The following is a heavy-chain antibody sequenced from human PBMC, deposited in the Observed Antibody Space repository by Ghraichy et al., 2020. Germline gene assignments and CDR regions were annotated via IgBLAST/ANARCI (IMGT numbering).Heavy chain of an antibody. D-gene: IGHD4-17*01. J-gene: IGHJ4*02. CDR3: ARGRTVTSFDYWGQGTLVTVSFDY. CDR2: IYYRGST. Sequence: SETLSLTCTVSGGSVSSGSYYWSWIRQPPGKGLEWIGYIYYRGSTNYNPSLKSRVTISVDTSKNQFSLKLSSVTAADTAVYYCARGRTVTSFDYWGQGTLVTVSFDYWGQGTLVTVSS. V-gene: IGHV4-61*01. CDR1: GGSVSSGSYY.